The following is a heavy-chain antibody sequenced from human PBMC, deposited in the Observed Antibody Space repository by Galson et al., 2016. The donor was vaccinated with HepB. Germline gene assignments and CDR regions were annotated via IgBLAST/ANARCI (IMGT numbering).Heavy chain of an antibody. CDR2: INLDGSSA. D-gene: IGHD6-19*01. CDR3: AVAGRE. CDR1: GFSINGWR. J-gene: IGHJ4*02. Sequence: SLRLSCAGSGFSINGWRMHWVRQAPGKGLVWVSRINLDGSSATYADSVRGRFTTSRDNAKNTLYLQMNSLRAEDTAVYYCAVAGREGGQGTLVTVSS. V-gene: IGHV3-74*01.